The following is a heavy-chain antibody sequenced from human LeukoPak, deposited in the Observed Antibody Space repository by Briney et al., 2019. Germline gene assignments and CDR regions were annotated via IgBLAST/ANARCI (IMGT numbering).Heavy chain of an antibody. CDR1: GYTFTGYY. Sequence: APVKVSCKASGYTFTGYYMHRVRQAPGQGLEWMGRINPNSGGTNYAQKFQGRVTMTRDTSISTAYMELSRLRSDDTAVYYCASLSGEVVPAAGAYWGQGTLVTVSS. CDR3: ASLSGEVVPAAGAY. CDR2: INPNSGGT. J-gene: IGHJ4*02. V-gene: IGHV1-2*06. D-gene: IGHD2-2*01.